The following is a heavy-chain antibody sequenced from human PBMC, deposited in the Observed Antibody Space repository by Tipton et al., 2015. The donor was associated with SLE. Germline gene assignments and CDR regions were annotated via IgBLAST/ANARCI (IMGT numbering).Heavy chain of an antibody. CDR1: GGSISSGGYY. V-gene: IGHV4-31*03. CDR3: ARDRMAGHHDAFDI. CDR2: IYYSGST. D-gene: IGHD5-24*01. J-gene: IGHJ3*02. Sequence: TLSLTYTVSGGSISSGGYYWSWIRQHPGKGLEWIGYIYYSGSTYYNPSLKSRVTISVDTSKNQFSLKLSAVTAADTAVYYCARDRMAGHHDAFDIWGQGTMVTVSS.